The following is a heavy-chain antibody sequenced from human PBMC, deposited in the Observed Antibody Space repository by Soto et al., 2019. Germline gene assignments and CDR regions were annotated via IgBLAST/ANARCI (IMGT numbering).Heavy chain of an antibody. Sequence: QVQLVQSGAEVKKPGSSVKVSCKASGGTFSSYAISWVRQAPGQGLEWMGGIIPIFGTANYAQKFQGRVTITADESTSIAYMELSSLRSEDTAVYYCASARRITIFGVVTFNWFDPWGQGTLVTVSS. V-gene: IGHV1-69*01. J-gene: IGHJ5*02. D-gene: IGHD3-3*01. CDR1: GGTFSSYA. CDR2: IIPIFGTA. CDR3: ASARRITIFGVVTFNWFDP.